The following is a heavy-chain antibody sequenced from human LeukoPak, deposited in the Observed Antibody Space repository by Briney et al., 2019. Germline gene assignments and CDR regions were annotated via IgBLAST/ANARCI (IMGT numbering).Heavy chain of an antibody. Sequence: GGSLRLSCAASGFTVSTNYMNWVRQAPGKGLEWVSVIYAGGTTYYADSVKGRFTISRDNTKTTLYLQMNSLRAEDTAVYYCVRDDDRPDNGLDYWGQGTLVTVSS. V-gene: IGHV3-66*01. CDR1: GFTVSTNY. CDR2: IYAGGTT. J-gene: IGHJ4*02. D-gene: IGHD3-22*01. CDR3: VRDDDRPDNGLDY.